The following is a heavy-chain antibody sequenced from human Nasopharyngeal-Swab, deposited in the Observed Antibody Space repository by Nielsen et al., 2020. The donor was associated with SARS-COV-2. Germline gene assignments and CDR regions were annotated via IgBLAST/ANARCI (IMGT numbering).Heavy chain of an antibody. V-gene: IGHV1-69*13. CDR2: IIPIFGTA. CDR3: ASLRANYDFWSGYPNWFDP. Sequence: SVKVSCKASGGTFSSYAISWVRQAPGQGLEWMGGIIPIFGTANYAQKFQGRVTITADESTSTAYMELSSLRSEDTAVYYCASLRANYDFWSGYPNWFDPWGQGTLVTVSS. D-gene: IGHD3-3*01. J-gene: IGHJ5*02. CDR1: GGTFSSYA.